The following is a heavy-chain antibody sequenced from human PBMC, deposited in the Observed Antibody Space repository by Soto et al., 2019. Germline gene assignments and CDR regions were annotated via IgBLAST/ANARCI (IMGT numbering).Heavy chain of an antibody. V-gene: IGHV4-4*07. CDR3: ARDDYKDGGNNWFDP. CDR1: GGSITNYY. Sequence: LSLTCTVSGGSITNYYWSWIRQPAGKGLEWIGRIYTKERTNYNLSFRNRVTMSVDTSKNQFSLKLDAVTAADTAVYYCARDDYKDGGNNWFDPWGQGTLVTVSS. D-gene: IGHD3-16*01. J-gene: IGHJ5*02. CDR2: IYTKERT.